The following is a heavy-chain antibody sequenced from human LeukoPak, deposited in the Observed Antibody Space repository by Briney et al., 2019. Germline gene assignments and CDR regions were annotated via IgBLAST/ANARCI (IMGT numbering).Heavy chain of an antibody. CDR3: ARVLGTLDS. CDR2: ISGSGGST. J-gene: IGHJ4*02. V-gene: IGHV3-53*01. CDR1: GFTVSSND. Sequence: GGSLRLSCAASGFTVSSNDMSWVRQAPGKGLEWVSVISGSGGSTYYADSVKGRFTISRDNSKNTLYLQMNNLRAEDTAVYYCARVLGTLDSWGQGALVTVSS. D-gene: IGHD7-27*01.